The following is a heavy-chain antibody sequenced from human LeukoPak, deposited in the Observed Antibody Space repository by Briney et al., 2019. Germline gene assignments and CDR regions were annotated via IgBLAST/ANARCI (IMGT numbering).Heavy chain of an antibody. Sequence: WGSLRLSCAASGFTLSSYAMSWVRQAPGKGLEWVSAISGSGDSRYYADSVKGRFTISRDNSKNTVYLQINSLRDEDTAVYYCAKDHLPGIVVADRDYWGQGTLVTVSS. CDR2: ISGSGDSR. V-gene: IGHV3-23*01. J-gene: IGHJ4*02. CDR3: AKDHLPGIVVADRDY. D-gene: IGHD6-19*01. CDR1: GFTLSSYA.